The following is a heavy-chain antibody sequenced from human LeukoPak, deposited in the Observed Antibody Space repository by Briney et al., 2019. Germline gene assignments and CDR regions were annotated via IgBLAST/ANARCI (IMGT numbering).Heavy chain of an antibody. CDR1: GFTISSYS. J-gene: IGHJ4*02. CDR2: ISSSSSNI. CDR3: ARVRSGSYSDY. Sequence: GGSLRLSCAASGFTISSYSMNWVRQAPGKGLEWVSSISSSSSNIYYTDSLKGRFTISRDNAKNSLYLQMNSLRAEDTAVYYCARVRSGSYSDYWGQGTLVTVSS. D-gene: IGHD1-26*01. V-gene: IGHV3-21*01.